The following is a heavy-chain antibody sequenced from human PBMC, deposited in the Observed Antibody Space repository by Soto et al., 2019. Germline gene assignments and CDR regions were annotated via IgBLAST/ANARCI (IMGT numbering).Heavy chain of an antibody. V-gene: IGHV1-69*01. J-gene: IGHJ5*02. CDR1: GGTFSSYA. D-gene: IGHD2-2*02. CDR3: ARDGIVVVPAAIGLRWFDP. CDR2: IIPIFGTA. Sequence: QVQLVQSGAEVKKPGSSVKVSCKASGGTFSSYAISWVRQAPGQGLEWMGGIIPIFGTANYAQKFQGRVTITADESTSTAYMELSSLRSEDTAVYYCARDGIVVVPAAIGLRWFDPWGQGTLVTVSS.